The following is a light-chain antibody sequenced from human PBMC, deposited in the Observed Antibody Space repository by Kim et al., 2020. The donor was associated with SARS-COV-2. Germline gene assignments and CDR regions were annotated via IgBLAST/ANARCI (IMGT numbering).Light chain of an antibody. V-gene: IGKV3-11*01. CDR3: QQSYSWPYT. CDR1: QSVGGY. CDR2: AAS. J-gene: IGKJ2*01. Sequence: SVSPGERATLSCRASQSVGGYLAWYQQKPGQVPTLLIYAASTRATGIPARFSGSGSGTDFTLTISSVGPGDFAVYYCQQSYSWPYTFGRGTKLEI.